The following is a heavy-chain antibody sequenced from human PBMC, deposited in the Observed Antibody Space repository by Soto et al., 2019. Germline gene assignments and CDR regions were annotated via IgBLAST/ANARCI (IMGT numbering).Heavy chain of an antibody. CDR2: ISGSGGDT. J-gene: IGHJ4*02. CDR3: AKGSSYCGGDCYSR. Sequence: EVPLLESGGGLVQPGGSLRLSCAASGFTFSSYAMSWVRQAPGKGLEWVSGISGSGGDTNYADSVKGRFTISRDNFXNTLYLQMNSLRAEDTAVYYCAKGSSYCGGDCYSRWGQGTLVTVSS. D-gene: IGHD2-21*02. CDR1: GFTFSSYA. V-gene: IGHV3-23*01.